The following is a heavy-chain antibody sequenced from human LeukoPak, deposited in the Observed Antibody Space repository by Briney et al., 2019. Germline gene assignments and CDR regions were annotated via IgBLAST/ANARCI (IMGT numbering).Heavy chain of an antibody. CDR1: GFTFSSYA. CDR2: ISGSGGST. CDR3: AKSGGYYDSSGYVDY. J-gene: IGHJ4*02. D-gene: IGHD3-22*01. Sequence: PGGSLRLSCAASGFTFSSYAMSWVRQAPGKGLEWVSAISGSGGSTYYADSVKGRFTISRDNSKNTLYLQMNSLRAEDTAVYYCAKSGGYYDSSGYVDYRGQGTLVTVSS. V-gene: IGHV3-23*01.